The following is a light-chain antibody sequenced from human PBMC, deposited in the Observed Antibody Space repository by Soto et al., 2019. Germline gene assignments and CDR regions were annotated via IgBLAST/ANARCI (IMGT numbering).Light chain of an antibody. V-gene: IGKV3-11*01. CDR3: QQRRNCPVT. CDR1: QSVSSY. Sequence: EIGVTQSPATLSFTPRVKATLSAGASQSVSSYLAWYQQKPGQAPRLLIYDASNRATGIPARFSGSGSGTDFTLTISGLETEDFAVYYCQQRRNCPVTFGGGTKVDIK. CDR2: DAS. J-gene: IGKJ4*01.